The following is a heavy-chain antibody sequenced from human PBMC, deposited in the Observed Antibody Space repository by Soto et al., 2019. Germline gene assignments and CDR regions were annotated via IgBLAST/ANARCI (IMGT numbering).Heavy chain of an antibody. Sequence: QAQLVQSGAEMKQPRSSVKVACKASGGTYRSYPIKWVRQAPGHGLEWLGSFTPALGTANYPKKFQDRLTITADTSASTTLLELRSLRSDDTGLYYCSREGGYGYGWEGYWFLDLWGRGTLVTVSS. CDR1: GGTYRSYP. CDR2: FTPALGTA. J-gene: IGHJ2*01. CDR3: SREGGYGYGWEGYWFLDL. V-gene: IGHV1-69*06. D-gene: IGHD5-12*01.